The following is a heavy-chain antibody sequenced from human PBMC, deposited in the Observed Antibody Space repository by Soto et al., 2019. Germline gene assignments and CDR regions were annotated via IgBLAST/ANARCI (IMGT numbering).Heavy chain of an antibody. J-gene: IGHJ4*02. Sequence: EASVNVSCKGSGYTFTNFYIHWVRQAPGQGLEWMGIVNPSGGSTNYAQNFKGRITISRDTSTSTVYMDLSSLRSEDTAVYYCARGLASGDYWGQGTLVTVSS. CDR2: VNPSGGST. V-gene: IGHV1-46*01. CDR3: ARGLASGDY. D-gene: IGHD6-6*01. CDR1: GYTFTNFY.